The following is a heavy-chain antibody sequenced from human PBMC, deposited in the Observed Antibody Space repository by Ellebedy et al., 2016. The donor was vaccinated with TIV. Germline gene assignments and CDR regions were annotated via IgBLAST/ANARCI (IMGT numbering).Heavy chain of an antibody. CDR3: ARELLWFGDPGPGYYGMDV. Sequence: ASVKVSXKASGYTFTSYGISWVRQAPGQGLEWMGWISAYNGNTNYAQKLQGRVTMTTDTSTSTAYMELRSLRSDDTAVYYCARELLWFGDPGPGYYGMDVWGQGTTVTVSS. D-gene: IGHD3-10*01. CDR1: GYTFTSYG. V-gene: IGHV1-18*01. J-gene: IGHJ6*02. CDR2: ISAYNGNT.